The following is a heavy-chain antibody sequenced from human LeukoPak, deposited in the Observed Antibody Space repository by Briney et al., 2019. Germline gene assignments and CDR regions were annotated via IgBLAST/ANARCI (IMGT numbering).Heavy chain of an antibody. CDR2: IGGSGEST. CDR3: AKSDYYDSSGYYYGSDY. V-gene: IGHV3-23*01. D-gene: IGHD3-22*01. CDR1: GFTFSNNA. Sequence: GGSLRLSCTSSGFTFSNNAMSWVRQAPGKGLEWVSSIGGSGESTYYGDSVKGRFTISRDNSKNTLYVQMNSLRAEDTAVYYCAKSDYYDSSGYYYGSDYWGQGTLVTVSS. J-gene: IGHJ4*02.